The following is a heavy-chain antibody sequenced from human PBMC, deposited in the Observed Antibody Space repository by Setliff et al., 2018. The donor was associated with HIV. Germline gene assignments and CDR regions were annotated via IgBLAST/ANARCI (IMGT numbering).Heavy chain of an antibody. CDR2: IYHSGST. V-gene: IGHV4-4*02. D-gene: IGHD3-10*01. CDR1: GGSISSSNW. J-gene: IGHJ4*02. Sequence: NPSETLSLTCAVSGGSISSSNWWSWVRQPPGKGLEWVGEIYHSGSTNYNPSLRSRVTISMDAPKNQFSLKLTSVTAADTAVYYCARDRYYGSGSYYNYFDYWGQGILVTVSS. CDR3: ARDRYYGSGSYYNYFDY.